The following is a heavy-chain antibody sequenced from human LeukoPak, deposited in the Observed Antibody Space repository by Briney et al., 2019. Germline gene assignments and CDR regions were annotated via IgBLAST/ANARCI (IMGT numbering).Heavy chain of an antibody. Sequence: SGGSLRLSCAASGFTFSTYAMTWVRQAPGKGLEWVSAISGSGVNTYYADSVKGRFAASRDNSKSMLFLQLNSLRAEDTALYYCARDLHYHVAMDVWGQGTTVTVSS. J-gene: IGHJ6*02. V-gene: IGHV3-23*01. CDR2: ISGSGVNT. D-gene: IGHD1-26*01. CDR1: GFTFSTYA. CDR3: ARDLHYHVAMDV.